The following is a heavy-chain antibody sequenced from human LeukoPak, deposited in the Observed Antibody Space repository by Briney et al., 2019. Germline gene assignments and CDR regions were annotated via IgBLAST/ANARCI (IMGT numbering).Heavy chain of an antibody. D-gene: IGHD3-3*01. J-gene: IGHJ6*03. CDR2: IYYSGST. CDR3: ARAPRVNYMDV. CDR1: GGSISSYY. Sequence: PSETLSLTCTVSGGSISSYYWGWIRQPPGKGLEWIGSIYYSGSTYYNPSLKSRVTISVDTSKNQFSLKLSSVTAADTAVYYCARAPRVNYMDVWGKGTTVTVSS. V-gene: IGHV4-39*07.